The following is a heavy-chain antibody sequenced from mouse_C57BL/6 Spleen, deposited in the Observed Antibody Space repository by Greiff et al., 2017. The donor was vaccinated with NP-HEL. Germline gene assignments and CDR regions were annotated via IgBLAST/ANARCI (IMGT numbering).Heavy chain of an antibody. CDR3: ARAFFSPFMDY. Sequence: EVKLVESGGGLVKPGGSLKLSCAASGFTFSDYGMHWVRQAPEKGLEWVAYISSGSSTIYYADTVKGRFTISRDNAKNTLFLQMTSLRSEDTAMYYCARAFFSPFMDYWGQGTSVTVSS. D-gene: IGHD6-1*01. J-gene: IGHJ4*01. CDR2: ISSGSSTI. V-gene: IGHV5-17*01. CDR1: GFTFSDYG.